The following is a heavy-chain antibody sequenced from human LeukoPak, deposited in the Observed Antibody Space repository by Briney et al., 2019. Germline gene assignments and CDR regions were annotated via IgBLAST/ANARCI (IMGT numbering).Heavy chain of an antibody. CDR1: GFSFSTYG. CDR2: IWYDASGQ. V-gene: IGHV3-33*01. CDR3: ARDSLYDDNGYYHYFDY. Sequence: GGSLRLSCAASGFSFSTYGMHWVRQAPGKGLEWVAMIWYDASGQHYADSVKGRFTISRDTSKNTLYLQMDSLRAEDTAVYFCARDSLYDDNGYYHYFDYWGQGTLVTVSS. J-gene: IGHJ4*02. D-gene: IGHD3-22*01.